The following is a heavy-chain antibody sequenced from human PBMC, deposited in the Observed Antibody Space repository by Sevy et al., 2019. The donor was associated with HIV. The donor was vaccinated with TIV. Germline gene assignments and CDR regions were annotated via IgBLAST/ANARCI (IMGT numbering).Heavy chain of an antibody. CDR2: ISGSGGST. D-gene: IGHD3-16*02. V-gene: IGHV3-23*01. Sequence: GGSLRLSCAASGFTFSSYAMSWVRQAPGKGLEWVSAISGSGGSTYYADSVKGRFTISRDNSKNTLYLQMNSLRAEDTAVYYCAKDNLEGVYVWGSYRYTRIDYWGQGTLVTVSS. J-gene: IGHJ4*02. CDR3: AKDNLEGVYVWGSYRYTRIDY. CDR1: GFTFSSYA.